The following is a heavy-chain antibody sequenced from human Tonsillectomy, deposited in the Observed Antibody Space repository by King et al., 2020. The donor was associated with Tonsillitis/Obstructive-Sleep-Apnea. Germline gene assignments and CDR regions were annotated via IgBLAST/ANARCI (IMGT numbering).Heavy chain of an antibody. CDR2: VYYSGGT. D-gene: IGHD6-6*01. J-gene: IGHJ6*03. V-gene: IGHV4-59*11. Sequence: QLQESGPGLVKPSETLSLTCTVSGGSISSHYWSWSRQPPGKGLEWIGYVYYSGGTNYNPSLKSRLTISVDRSRNRFSLNLSSVTAADTAVYYCARVGEGEGSSPRGYYYYYYMDVWGKGTTVTVSS. CDR1: GGSISSHY. CDR3: ARVGEGEGSSPRGYYYYYYMDV.